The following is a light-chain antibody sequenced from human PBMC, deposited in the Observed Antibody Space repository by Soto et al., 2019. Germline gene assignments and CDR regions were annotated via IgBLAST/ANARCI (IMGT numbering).Light chain of an antibody. V-gene: IGKV1-39*01. CDR3: QQSDRVPLA. CDR1: QSISNN. CDR2: ATS. Sequence: DIQMTQSPSSLSASVGDRVTIFCRASQSISNNLNWYQQIPGQAPKLLIFATSTLESGVPSRFSGSGSGTDFTLTISSLHPEDFATYYCQQSDRVPLAFGEGTKVEIE. J-gene: IGKJ4*01.